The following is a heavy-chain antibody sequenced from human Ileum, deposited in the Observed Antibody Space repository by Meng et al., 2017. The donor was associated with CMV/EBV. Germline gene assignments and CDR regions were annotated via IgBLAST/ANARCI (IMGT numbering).Heavy chain of an antibody. CDR1: GFTFSGYA. CDR2: IIANGGIT. D-gene: IGHD4-17*01. J-gene: IGHJ5*02. CDR3: VKSKDFGDSCPGAS. Sequence: ELHLLEAGWGWVQPGGSLRLSWAASGFTFSGYAMTWVRQAPGKGLEWVSTIIANGGITYYAQSVRGRFTISRDNSKNTLYLQMDSLRAEDTALYYCVKSKDFGDSCPGASWGQGILVTVSS. V-gene: IGHV3-23*01.